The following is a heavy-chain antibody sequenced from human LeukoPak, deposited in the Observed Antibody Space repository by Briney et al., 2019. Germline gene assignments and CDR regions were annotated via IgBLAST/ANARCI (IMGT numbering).Heavy chain of an antibody. CDR2: INHSGST. Sequence: SETPSLTCAVYGGSFSGYYWSWIRQPPGKGLEWIGEINHSGSTNYNPSLKSRVTISVDTSKNQFSLKLSSVTAADTAVYYCARSAYYYDSSAHFDYWGQGTLVTVSS. CDR3: ARSAYYYDSSAHFDY. CDR1: GGSFSGYY. J-gene: IGHJ4*02. D-gene: IGHD3-22*01. V-gene: IGHV4-34*01.